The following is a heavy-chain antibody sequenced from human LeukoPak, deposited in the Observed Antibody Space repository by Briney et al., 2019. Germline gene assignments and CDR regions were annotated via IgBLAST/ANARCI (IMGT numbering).Heavy chain of an antibody. D-gene: IGHD3-3*01. CDR2: MNPNSGNT. Sequence: ASVKVSCKASGYTFTSYDINWVRQATGQGLEWMGWMNPNSGNTGYAQKFQGRVTMARNTSISTAYMELSSLRSEDTAVYYCARGRVNDFWSGYYSSLDAFDIWGQGTMVTVSS. CDR1: GYTFTSYD. J-gene: IGHJ3*02. V-gene: IGHV1-8*01. CDR3: ARGRVNDFWSGYYSSLDAFDI.